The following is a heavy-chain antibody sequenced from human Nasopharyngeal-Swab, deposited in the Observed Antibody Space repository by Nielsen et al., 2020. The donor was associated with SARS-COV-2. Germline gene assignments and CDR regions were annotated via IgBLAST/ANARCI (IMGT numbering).Heavy chain of an antibody. CDR2: MNPDGDKI. D-gene: IGHD4-11*01. CDR3: ARDKAYSTYDY. Sequence: GGSLRLSCAASGFSFSTSWMNWARQAPGKGLEWVANMNPDGDKIYYADSVKGRFTMSRDYAENSLYLQMNSLRAEDTAVYYCARDKAYSTYDYWGQGTLVTVSS. V-gene: IGHV3-7*03. CDR1: GFSFSTSW. J-gene: IGHJ4*02.